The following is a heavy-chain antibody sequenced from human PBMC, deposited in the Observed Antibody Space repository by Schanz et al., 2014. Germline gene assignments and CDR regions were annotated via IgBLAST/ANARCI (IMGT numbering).Heavy chain of an antibody. D-gene: IGHD1-26*01. CDR1: GFTFSSYS. J-gene: IGHJ4*02. CDR3: ARDHTTESYYSAGPPIDY. CDR2: FDAHDGRA. Sequence: EVQLVESGGGLVQPGGSLRLSCVASGFTFSSYSMNWVRQAPGKGLEWVSGFDAHDGRAYYADSVKGRFTISRDNSKNTLFLQMNSLRAEDTAVYYCARDHTTESYYSAGPPIDYWGQGTLLTVSS. V-gene: IGHV3-23*04.